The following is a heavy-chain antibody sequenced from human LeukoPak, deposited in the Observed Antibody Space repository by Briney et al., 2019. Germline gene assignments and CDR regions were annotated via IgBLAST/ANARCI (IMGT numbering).Heavy chain of an antibody. CDR3: ARGPSIAARYDAFDI. J-gene: IGHJ3*02. CDR1: EFTFTSYE. Sequence: GGSLRLSCAASEFTFTSYELNWVRQAPGKGVEWVSYISSSGNTISYADSVKGRFTISRDNANNSLYLQVISLRAEDTAVYYCARGPSIAARYDAFDIWGQGTMVTVSS. CDR2: ISSSGNTI. D-gene: IGHD6-6*01. V-gene: IGHV3-48*03.